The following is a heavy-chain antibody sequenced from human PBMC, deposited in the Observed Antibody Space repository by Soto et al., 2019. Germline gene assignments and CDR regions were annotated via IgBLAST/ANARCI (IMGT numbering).Heavy chain of an antibody. Sequence: SETLSPTRTVSGGSIDTSDYYWSWLRQQPGKGLEWIGYIFHSGDTYYNPSLTGRLAFSVDTSKNQFSLRLTSVTVADTALYFCARHPRITRGWHFDLWGRGTLVTVSS. J-gene: IGHJ2*01. CDR2: IFHSGDT. CDR3: ARHPRITRGWHFDL. D-gene: IGHD7-27*01. CDR1: GGSIDTSDYY. V-gene: IGHV4-31*02.